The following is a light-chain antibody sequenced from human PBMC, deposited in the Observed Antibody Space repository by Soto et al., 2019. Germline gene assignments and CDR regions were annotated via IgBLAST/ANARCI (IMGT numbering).Light chain of an antibody. J-gene: IGLJ1*01. CDR3: SSYTSSSPLSTYV. CDR1: SSDVGGYNY. V-gene: IGLV2-14*03. Sequence: QSVLTQPASVSGSPGQSITISCTGTSSDVGGYNYVSWYQHHPGKATKLMIYDVSNRPSGVSNRFSGSKSGNTASLIISGFQAEDEADYYCSSYTSSSPLSTYVFGTGTKVTVL. CDR2: DVS.